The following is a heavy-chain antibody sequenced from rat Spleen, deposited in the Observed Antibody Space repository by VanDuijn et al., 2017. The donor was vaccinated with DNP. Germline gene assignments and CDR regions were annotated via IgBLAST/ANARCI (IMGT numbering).Heavy chain of an antibody. J-gene: IGHJ2*01. CDR2: ISYNGGTP. Sequence: EVQLVESDGGLVQPGRSLKLSCAASGFTFSDYYMAWVRQTPTKGLEWVATISYNGGTPYYRDSVKGRFTISRDNAQSTLYLQMDSLRSEDTATYYCARTLMGITPFDYWGQGVMVTVSS. D-gene: IGHD1-9*01. V-gene: IGHV5-7*01. CDR3: ARTLMGITPFDY. CDR1: GFTFSDYY.